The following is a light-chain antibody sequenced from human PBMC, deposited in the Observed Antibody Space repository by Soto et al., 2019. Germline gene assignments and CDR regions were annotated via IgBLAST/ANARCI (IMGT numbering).Light chain of an antibody. CDR2: AAS. J-gene: IGKJ3*01. CDR3: QKYNSAPLT. Sequence: DIQMTQSPSSLSASVGDRVTITCRASQGIVNYLAWYQQKPGKVPKLLIYAASTLQSVVPSRFSGSGSGTDFTLTISSLQPEDVATYYCQKYNSAPLTFGPGTKVDIK. V-gene: IGKV1-27*01. CDR1: QGIVNY.